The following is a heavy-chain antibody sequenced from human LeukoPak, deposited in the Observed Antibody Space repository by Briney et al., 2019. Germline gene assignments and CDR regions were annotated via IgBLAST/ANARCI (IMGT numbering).Heavy chain of an antibody. CDR3: ARLSPTLHSSSWSSYYYYGMDV. D-gene: IGHD6-13*01. V-gene: IGHV4-4*02. CDR1: GGSISSSNW. CDR2: IYHSGST. Sequence: SETLSLTCAVSGGSISSSNWWSWVRQPPGKGLEWIGEIYHSGSTNYNPSLKSRVTISVDKSKNQFSLKLSSVTAADTAVYYCARLSPTLHSSSWSSYYYYGMDVWGQGTTVTVSS. J-gene: IGHJ6*02.